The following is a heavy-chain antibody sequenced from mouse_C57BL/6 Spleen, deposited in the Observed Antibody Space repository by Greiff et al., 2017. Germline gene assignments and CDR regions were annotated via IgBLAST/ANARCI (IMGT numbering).Heavy chain of an antibody. D-gene: IGHD1-1*01. J-gene: IGHJ1*03. CDR2: ISSGGDYI. CDR1: GFTFSSYA. CDR3: TREVYGKGYFDV. Sequence: EVKLMESGEGLVKPGGSLKLSCAASGFTFSSYAMSWVRQTPEKRLEWVAYISSGGDYIYYADTVKGRFTISRDNARNTLYLQMSSLKSEDTAMYYCTREVYGKGYFDVWGTGTTVTVSS. V-gene: IGHV5-9-1*02.